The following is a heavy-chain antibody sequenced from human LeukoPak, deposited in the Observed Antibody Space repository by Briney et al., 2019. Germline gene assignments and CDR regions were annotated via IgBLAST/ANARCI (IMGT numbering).Heavy chain of an antibody. CDR3: ARGLYDFWSGFENWFDP. CDR2: IIPIFGTA. CDR1: GGTFSSYA. V-gene: IGHV1-69*13. Sequence: SVKVSCKASGGTFSSYAISWMRQAPGQGLEWTGGIIPIFGTANYAQKFQGRVTITADESTSTAYMELSSLRSEDTAVYYCARGLYDFWSGFENWFDPWGQGTLVTVSS. J-gene: IGHJ5*02. D-gene: IGHD3-3*01.